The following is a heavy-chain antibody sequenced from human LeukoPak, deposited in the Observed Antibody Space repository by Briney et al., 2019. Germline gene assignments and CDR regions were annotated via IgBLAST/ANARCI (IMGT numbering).Heavy chain of an antibody. CDR2: IYTSGST. D-gene: IGHD3-22*01. CDR1: GGSISSGSYY. Sequence: NSSETLSLTCTVSGGSISSGSYYWRWIRQPAGKGLEWIGRIYTSGSTNYNPSLKSRVTISVDTSKNQFSLKLSSVTAADTAVYYCASLERRGYWVFLAYWGQGTLVTVSS. CDR3: ASLERRGYWVFLAY. V-gene: IGHV4-61*02. J-gene: IGHJ4*02.